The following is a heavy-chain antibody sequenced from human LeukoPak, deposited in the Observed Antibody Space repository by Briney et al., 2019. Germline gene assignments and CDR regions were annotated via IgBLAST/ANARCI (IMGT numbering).Heavy chain of an antibody. D-gene: IGHD3-3*01. CDR3: ARNGGLYDFWSGCYFDY. CDR1: GYSVSSNSAT. V-gene: IGHV6-1*01. Sequence: SQTLSLTCAISGYSVSSNSATWNWIRQSPSRGLEWLGRAYYRSKWYNDYAVSGEIRVTINPDTSKNQCSLQLNSVTREDTAVYYCARNGGLYDFWSGCYFDYWGQGTLVTVSS. J-gene: IGHJ4*02. CDR2: AYYRSKWYN.